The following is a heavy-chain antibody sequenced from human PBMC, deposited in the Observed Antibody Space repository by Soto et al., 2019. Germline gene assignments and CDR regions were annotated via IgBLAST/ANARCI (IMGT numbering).Heavy chain of an antibody. Sequence: EVQLVEPGGGLVKPGGSLRLSCAASGFTFSSYSMNWVRQAPGKGLEWVSSISSSSSYIYYAASVKGRFTISRDKARISLYRQKNSLRAEDTAVYYCARAGFWSRYYEYSRFDPWGQGSLVAVSS. V-gene: IGHV3-21*01. CDR3: ARAGFWSRYYEYSRFDP. CDR1: GFTFSSYS. CDR2: ISSSSSYI. J-gene: IGHJ5*02. D-gene: IGHD3-3*01.